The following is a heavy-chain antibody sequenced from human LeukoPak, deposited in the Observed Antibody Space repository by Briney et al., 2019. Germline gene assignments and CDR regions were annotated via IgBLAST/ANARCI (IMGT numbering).Heavy chain of an antibody. J-gene: IGHJ4*02. D-gene: IGHD2-15*01. Sequence: GSLRLSCAASGFTFSSYWMGWVRQAPGKRLEWVANMNIDGSEKYYADSAKGRFTISRDNARNSVYLQMNSLRAEDTAVYYCAKDFGVVAAVYYFDYWGQGTLVTVSP. CDR1: GFTFSSYW. V-gene: IGHV3-7*03. CDR3: AKDFGVVAAVYYFDY. CDR2: MNIDGSEK.